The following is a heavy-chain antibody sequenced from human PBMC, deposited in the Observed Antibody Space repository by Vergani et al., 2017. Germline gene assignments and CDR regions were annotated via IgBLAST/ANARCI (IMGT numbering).Heavy chain of an antibody. Sequence: QVQLVPSGAEVKKPGASVKVSCKASGYTFTSYAMHWVRQAPGQRLEWMGWINAGNGNTKYSQKFQGRVTITRATSASTAYMELSSLRSEDTAVYYCARDGGYYDSSGTRYYYGMDVWGQGTTVTVSS. V-gene: IGHV1-3*01. D-gene: IGHD3-22*01. CDR2: INAGNGNT. CDR3: ARDGGYYDSSGTRYYYGMDV. CDR1: GYTFTSYA. J-gene: IGHJ6*02.